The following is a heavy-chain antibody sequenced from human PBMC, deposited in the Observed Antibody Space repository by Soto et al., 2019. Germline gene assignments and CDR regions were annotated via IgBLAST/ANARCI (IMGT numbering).Heavy chain of an antibody. CDR2: MNPNSGNT. J-gene: IGHJ4*02. D-gene: IGHD3-10*01. V-gene: IGHV1-8*01. CDR1: GYTFTSYD. Sequence: ASVKVSCKASGYTFTSYDINWVRQATGQGLGWMGWMNPNSGNTGYAQKFQGRVTMTRNTSISTAYMELSSLRSEDTAVYYCARGLREKYGSGILRYWGQGTLVTVSS. CDR3: ARGLREKYGSGILRY.